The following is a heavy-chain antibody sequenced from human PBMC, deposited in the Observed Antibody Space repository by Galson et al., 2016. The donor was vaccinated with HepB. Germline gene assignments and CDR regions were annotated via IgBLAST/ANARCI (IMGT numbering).Heavy chain of an antibody. J-gene: IGHJ3*02. CDR3: ARYYDTWREGDAFDI. CDR2: ISDDGSDK. CDR1: RFTFSASW. D-gene: IGHD3-3*01. V-gene: IGHV3-7*04. Sequence: SLRLSCAASRFTFSASWMVWVRQATGKGLEWVASISDDGSDKYYVDTVKGRFAISRDNARNSLFLQMNSLRTEDTAVYYCARYYDTWREGDAFDIWGQGTTVTVSS.